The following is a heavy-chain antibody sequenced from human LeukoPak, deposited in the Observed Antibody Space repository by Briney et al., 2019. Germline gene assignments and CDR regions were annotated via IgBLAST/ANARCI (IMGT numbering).Heavy chain of an antibody. CDR1: GGSICSYY. CDR3: ARDLGLLPNDAFDI. D-gene: IGHD2-15*01. Sequence: SETLSLTCTVSGGSICSYYWSWIRQPPGKGLEWIGYIYYSGSTNYNPSLKSRVTISVDTSKNQFSLKLSSVTAADTAVYYCARDLGLLPNDAFDIWGQGTMVTVSS. V-gene: IGHV4-59*01. J-gene: IGHJ3*02. CDR2: IYYSGST.